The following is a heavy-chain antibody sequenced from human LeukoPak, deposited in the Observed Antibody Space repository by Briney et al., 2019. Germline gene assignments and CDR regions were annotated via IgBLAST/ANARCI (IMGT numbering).Heavy chain of an antibody. CDR1: GDSVSSNSAA. V-gene: IGHV6-1*01. J-gene: IGHJ6*03. D-gene: IGHD1-1*01. CDR2: TYYRSKWYN. CDR3: ARDSWNDVKDYYYYMDV. Sequence: TSQTLSLTCAISGDSVSSNSAAWNWIRQSPSRGLEWLGRTYYRSKWYNDYAVSVKSRITINPDTSKSQFSLQLNSVTPEDTAVYYCARDSWNDVKDYYYYMDVWGKGTTVTVSS.